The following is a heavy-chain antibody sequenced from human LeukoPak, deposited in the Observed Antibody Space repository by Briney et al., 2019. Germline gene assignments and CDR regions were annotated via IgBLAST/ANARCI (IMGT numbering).Heavy chain of an antibody. CDR1: GFIFDDYA. D-gene: IGHD5-18*01. J-gene: IGHJ4*02. CDR2: ISWNSGDI. Sequence: TGGSLRLSCAASGFIFDDYAMHWVRQAPGKGLEWVSGISWNSGDIGYADSVKGRFTISRDNAKNSLYLQMKSLTTEDTALYYCVRVRGYSYGYFDYWGQGTLVTVSS. V-gene: IGHV3-9*01. CDR3: VRVRGYSYGYFDY.